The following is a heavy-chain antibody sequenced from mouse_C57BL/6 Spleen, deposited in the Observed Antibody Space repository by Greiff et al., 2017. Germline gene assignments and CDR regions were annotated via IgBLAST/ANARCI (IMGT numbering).Heavy chain of an antibody. D-gene: IGHD2-3*01. Sequence: EVQLVESGPVLVKPGASVKMSCKASGYTFTDYYMNWVKQSHGKSLEWIGVINPYNGGTSYNQKFKGKATLTVDKSSSTAYMELNSLTSEDSAVYYGARRIYDSYGFFYYFDYWGQGTTLTVSS. CDR1: GYTFTDYY. J-gene: IGHJ2*01. CDR3: ARRIYDSYGFFYYFDY. V-gene: IGHV1-19*01. CDR2: INPYNGGT.